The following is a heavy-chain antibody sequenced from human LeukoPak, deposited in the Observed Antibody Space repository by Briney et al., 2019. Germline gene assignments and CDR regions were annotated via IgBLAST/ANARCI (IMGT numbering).Heavy chain of an antibody. CDR3: ARDLPYGDYRGYYYYGMDA. Sequence: ASVKVSCKASGYTFTGYYMHWVRQAPGQGPEWMGWINPNSGGTNYAQKFQGWVTMTRDTSISTAYMELSRLRSDDTAVYYCARDLPYGDYRGYYYYGMDAWGQGTTVTVSS. J-gene: IGHJ6*02. CDR1: GYTFTGYY. V-gene: IGHV1-2*04. CDR2: INPNSGGT. D-gene: IGHD4-17*01.